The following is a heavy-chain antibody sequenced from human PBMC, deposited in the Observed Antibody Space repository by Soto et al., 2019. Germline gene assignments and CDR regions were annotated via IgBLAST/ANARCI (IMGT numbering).Heavy chain of an antibody. CDR2: ISSSSSTI. D-gene: IGHD2-2*02. J-gene: IGHJ6*03. CDR1: GFTFSSYS. Sequence: GGSLRLSCAASGFTFSSYSMNWVRQAPGKGLEWVSYISSSSSTIYYADSVKGRFTISRDNAKNSLYLQMNSLRAEDTAVYYCARAPYCSSTSCYIDYYYYMDVWGKGTTVTVSS. V-gene: IGHV3-48*01. CDR3: ARAPYCSSTSCYIDYYYYMDV.